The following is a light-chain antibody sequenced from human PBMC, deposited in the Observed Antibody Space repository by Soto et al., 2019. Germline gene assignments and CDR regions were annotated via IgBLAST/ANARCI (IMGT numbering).Light chain of an antibody. CDR3: QQYNSWPPLIT. J-gene: IGKJ3*01. CDR2: GAS. V-gene: IGKV3-15*01. CDR1: QSVATN. Sequence: ETVMTQSPVTLSVSPGERATLSCRASQSVATNLAWYQQKPGQAPRLLIYGASNRATDIPARFSGSGSGTEFTLTISSLQSEDFAVYHCQQYNSWPPLITFGPRTKVDVK.